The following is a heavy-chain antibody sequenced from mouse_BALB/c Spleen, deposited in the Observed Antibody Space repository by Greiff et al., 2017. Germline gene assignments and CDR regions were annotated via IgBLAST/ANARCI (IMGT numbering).Heavy chain of an antibody. Sequence: QGQLQQSGAELMKPGASVKISCKATGYTFSSYWIEWVKQRPGHGLEWIGEILPGSGSTNYNEKFKGKATFTADTSSNTAYMQLSSLTSEDSAVYYCARFYYDYDVDYWGQGTSVTVSS. CDR3: ARFYYDYDVDY. V-gene: IGHV1-9*01. J-gene: IGHJ4*01. CDR1: GYTFSSYW. D-gene: IGHD2-4*01. CDR2: ILPGSGST.